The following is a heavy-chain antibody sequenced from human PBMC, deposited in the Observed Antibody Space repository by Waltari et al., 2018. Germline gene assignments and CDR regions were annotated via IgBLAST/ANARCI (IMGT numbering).Heavy chain of an antibody. Sequence: EVQLVESGGGLVQPGGSLRLSCAASALTFSGYEMNWVRQAPGKGLDWISYISTSGNTIYYADSVKGRFTMSRDNAKKALYLQMNSLRAEDTAIYYCASGWYYFGYWGQGTLVTVSS. CDR3: ASGWYYFGY. CDR1: ALTFSGYE. V-gene: IGHV3-48*03. J-gene: IGHJ4*02. D-gene: IGHD6-19*01. CDR2: ISTSGNTI.